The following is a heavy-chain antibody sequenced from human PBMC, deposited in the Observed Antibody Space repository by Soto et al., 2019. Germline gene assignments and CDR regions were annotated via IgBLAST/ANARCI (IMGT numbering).Heavy chain of an antibody. V-gene: IGHV3-33*01. Sequence: PGGSLRLSCAASGFSFSTYGMHWVRQAPGKGLEWVAVIWHDVSNKYYADSVKGRFTISRDNSKNTLYLQMNSLRAEDTAVYYCARDNIVALHYFDYWGQGTLVTVSS. J-gene: IGHJ4*02. D-gene: IGHD5-12*01. CDR3: ARDNIVALHYFDY. CDR1: GFSFSTYG. CDR2: IWHDVSNK.